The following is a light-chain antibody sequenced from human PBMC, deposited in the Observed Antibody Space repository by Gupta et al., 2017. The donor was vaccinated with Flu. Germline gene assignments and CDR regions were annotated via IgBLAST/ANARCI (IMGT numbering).Light chain of an antibody. CDR3: AAWDDTLNGAYV. J-gene: IGLJ1*01. CDR2: DNN. V-gene: IGLV1-44*01. CDR1: SSNIGSNT. Sequence: QSVLTQPPSASGTPGQRVTISCSGSSSNIGSNTVDWHQQVPGTAPKLLIYDNNQRPSGVPDRFSGSKSGTSASLAIIGLQSEDEADYYCAAWDDTLNGAYVFGTGTKVTVL.